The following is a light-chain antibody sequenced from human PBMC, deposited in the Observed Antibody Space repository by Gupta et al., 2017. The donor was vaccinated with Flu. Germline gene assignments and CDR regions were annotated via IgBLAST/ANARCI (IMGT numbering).Light chain of an antibody. CDR1: QSISSRY. Sequence: GALSVSPGERATLSCRASQSISSRYLAWYQQKPGQAPMLLMYGASSRATGIPDSFSGSGSGTDFTLTISSLEPEYFALYYCHHYGNSPRTFGQGTKVEIK. CDR3: HHYGNSPRT. V-gene: IGKV3-20*01. J-gene: IGKJ1*01. CDR2: GAS.